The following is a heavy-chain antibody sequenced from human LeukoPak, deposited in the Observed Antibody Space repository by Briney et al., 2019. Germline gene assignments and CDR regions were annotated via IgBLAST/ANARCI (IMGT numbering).Heavy chain of an antibody. Sequence: PGGSLRLSXAASGFTFSSYWMHWVCQAPGKGLVWVSRINSDGSSTSYADSVKGRFTISRDNAKNTLYLQMNSLRAEDTAVYYCATWYYYGSSAYYLSYWGQGTLVTVSS. CDR2: INSDGSST. CDR3: ATWYYYGSSAYYLSY. V-gene: IGHV3-74*01. CDR1: GFTFSSYW. D-gene: IGHD3-22*01. J-gene: IGHJ4*02.